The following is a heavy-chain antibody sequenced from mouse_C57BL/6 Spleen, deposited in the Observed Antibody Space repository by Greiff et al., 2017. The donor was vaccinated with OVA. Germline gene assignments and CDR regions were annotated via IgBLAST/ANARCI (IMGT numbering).Heavy chain of an antibody. D-gene: IGHD1-1*01. CDR1: GFTFTDYY. V-gene: IGHV7-3*01. Sequence: EVKLQESGGGLVQPGGSLSLSCAASGFTFTDYYMSWVRQPPGKALEWLGFIRNKANGYTTEYSASVKGRFTISRDNSQSILYLQMNALRAEDSATDYCARSVVAYYYAMDYWGQGTSVTVSS. J-gene: IGHJ4*01. CDR3: ARSVVAYYYAMDY. CDR2: IRNKANGYTT.